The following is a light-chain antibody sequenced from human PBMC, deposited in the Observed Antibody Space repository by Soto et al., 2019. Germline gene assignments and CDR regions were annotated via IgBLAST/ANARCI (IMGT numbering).Light chain of an antibody. Sequence: EIVLPQSPGTLSLSLWERGTLSCRASQRFGSSNLAWYQQKPGQAPRLLIHDASTRATGIPARFSGSGSGTEFTLTISSLQSEDFADYYCQQYNNWPGTFGQGTKVDIK. CDR3: QQYNNWPGT. CDR1: QRFGSSN. CDR2: DAS. J-gene: IGKJ1*01. V-gene: IGKV3-15*01.